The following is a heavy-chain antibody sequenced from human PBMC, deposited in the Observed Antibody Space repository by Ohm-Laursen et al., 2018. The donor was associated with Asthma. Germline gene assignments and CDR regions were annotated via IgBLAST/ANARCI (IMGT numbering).Heavy chain of an antibody. V-gene: IGHV7-4-1*02. CDR2: INTNTGNP. CDR1: GHTFTSYA. Sequence: ASVKVSCKASGHTFTSYAMNWVRQAPGQGLEWMGWINTNTGNPTYAQGFTGRFVFSLDTSVSTAYLQISSLKAEDTAVYYCARDSYYGSGSYDYYYYGMDVWGQGTTVTVSS. CDR3: ARDSYYGSGSYDYYYYGMDV. J-gene: IGHJ6*02. D-gene: IGHD3-10*01.